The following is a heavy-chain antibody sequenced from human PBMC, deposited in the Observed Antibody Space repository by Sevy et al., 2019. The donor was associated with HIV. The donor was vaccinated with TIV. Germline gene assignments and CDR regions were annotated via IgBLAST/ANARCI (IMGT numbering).Heavy chain of an antibody. J-gene: IGHJ3*01. D-gene: IGHD3-10*01. CDR1: GYSFTNYW. CDR2: IYPSDSDT. CDR3: ARPGGNSAEDAFDV. Sequence: GESLKISCKGSGYSFTNYWIGWVRQMPEKGLEWMGIIYPSDSDTRYSPSFQGQVTISADKSINTAYLQLSSLQASDTAMYYCARPGGNSAEDAFDVWGQGTMVTVSS. V-gene: IGHV5-51*01.